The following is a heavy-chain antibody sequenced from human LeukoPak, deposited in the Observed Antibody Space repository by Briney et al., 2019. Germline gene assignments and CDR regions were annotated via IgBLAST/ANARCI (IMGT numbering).Heavy chain of an antibody. CDR1: GFTFSNYH. Sequence: PGRSLRLSCAASGFTFSNYHMHWVRQAPGKGLEWVAVISYDGSNKYYADSAKGRFTISRDNSKNTLYLQMNSLRAEDTAVYYCAKGITPVRGAVVGTDYWGQGTLVTVSS. V-gene: IGHV3-30*18. J-gene: IGHJ4*02. CDR2: ISYDGSNK. CDR3: AKGITPVRGAVVGTDY. D-gene: IGHD3-10*01.